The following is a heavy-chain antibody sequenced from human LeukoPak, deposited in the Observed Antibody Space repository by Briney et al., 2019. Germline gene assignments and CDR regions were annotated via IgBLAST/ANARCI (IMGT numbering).Heavy chain of an antibody. CDR1: GFTFSNYE. J-gene: IGHJ6*03. V-gene: IGHV3-48*03. CDR2: IDSSGSTI. Sequence: GGSLRLSCVDSGFTFSNYEMNWARQAPGKGPEWVSYIDSSGSTIHYADSVKGRFTISRDNAKNSLYLQMNSLRAEDTAVYYCARGVGRAHYYYYMDVWGKGTTVTVSS. D-gene: IGHD3-10*01. CDR3: ARGVGRAHYYYYMDV.